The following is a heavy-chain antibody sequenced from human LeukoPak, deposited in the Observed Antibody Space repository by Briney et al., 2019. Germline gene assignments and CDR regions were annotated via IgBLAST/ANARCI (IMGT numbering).Heavy chain of an antibody. CDR1: GYSFSNYG. Sequence: GASVKVSCKASGYSFSNYGLTWVRQAPGQGLEWMGWISVYNGDTHYAQKLQGRVTMTTEASTTTAYMELRSLRSDDTAMYFCARMAPFNWLDVWDQGTLVIVSS. D-gene: IGHD5-24*01. CDR3: ARMAPFNWLDV. CDR2: ISVYNGDT. J-gene: IGHJ5*02. V-gene: IGHV1-18*01.